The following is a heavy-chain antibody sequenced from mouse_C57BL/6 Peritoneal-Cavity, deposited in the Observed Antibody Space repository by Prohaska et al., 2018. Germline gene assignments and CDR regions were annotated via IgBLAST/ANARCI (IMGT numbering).Heavy chain of an antibody. V-gene: IGHV1-39*01. CDR3: ARYRGY. J-gene: IGHJ2*01. D-gene: IGHD3-1*01. Sequence: QSNGKGLEWIGVINPNYGTTSYNQKFKGKATLTVDQSSSTAYMQLNSLTSEDSEVYYCARYRGYWGQGTTLTVSS. CDR2: INPNYGTT.